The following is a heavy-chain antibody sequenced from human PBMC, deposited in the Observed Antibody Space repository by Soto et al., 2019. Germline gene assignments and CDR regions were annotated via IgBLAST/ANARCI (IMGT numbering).Heavy chain of an antibody. CDR1: GGSISSGDNY. D-gene: IGHD1-20*01. CDR2: IYYSGST. V-gene: IGHV4-30-4*01. CDR3: ASAGITGSPLDY. Sequence: QVQLQESGPGLVKPSQTLSLTCTVSGGSISSGDNYWSWIRQPPGKGLEWIGYIYYSGSTYYNPSLTGRVSMSVDTSKNQFSLKLSSVTAADTAVYYCASAGITGSPLDYWGQGTLVTVSS. J-gene: IGHJ4*02.